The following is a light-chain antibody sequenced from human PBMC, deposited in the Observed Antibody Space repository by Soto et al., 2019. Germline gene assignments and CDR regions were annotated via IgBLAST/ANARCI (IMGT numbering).Light chain of an antibody. J-gene: IGKJ4*01. CDR1: QSVSSN. Sequence: EIVMTPSTATLSVSPGERATLSCRASQSVSSNLAWYQQKPGQTPKLLIYVASTRATGIPARFSGSGSGTEFTLTISRLQSEDFAVYYCQQYNVWPLTFGGGTKVEFK. CDR3: QQYNVWPLT. CDR2: VAS. V-gene: IGKV3-15*01.